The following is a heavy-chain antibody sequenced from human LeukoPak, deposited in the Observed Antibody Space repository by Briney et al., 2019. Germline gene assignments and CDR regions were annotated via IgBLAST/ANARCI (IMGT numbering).Heavy chain of an antibody. V-gene: IGHV1-58*02. CDR1: GFTFTSSA. D-gene: IGHD3-10*01. Sequence: SVKVSCKASGFTFTSSAMQWVRQARGQRLEWIGWIVVGSGNTNYAQKFQERVTITRDMSTSTAYMELSSLRSEDTAVYYCAAASIWFGKLGLNYWGQGTLVTVSS. CDR3: AAASIWFGKLGLNY. J-gene: IGHJ4*02. CDR2: IVVGSGNT.